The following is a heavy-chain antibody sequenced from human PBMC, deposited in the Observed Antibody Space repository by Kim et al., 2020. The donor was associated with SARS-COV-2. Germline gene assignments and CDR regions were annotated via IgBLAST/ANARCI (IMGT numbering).Heavy chain of an antibody. J-gene: IGHJ6*02. Sequence: PSLKSRGTLSVDTSKNQFSLKMSSVTAADTAVYYCARDGYSSARLARVDVWGQGTTVTVSS. D-gene: IGHD6-19*01. CDR3: ARDGYSSARLARVDV. V-gene: IGHV4-34*01.